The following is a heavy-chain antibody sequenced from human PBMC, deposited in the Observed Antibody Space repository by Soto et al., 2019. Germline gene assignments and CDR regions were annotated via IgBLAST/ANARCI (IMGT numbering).Heavy chain of an antibody. D-gene: IGHD5-18*01. J-gene: IGHJ4*02. CDR2: IFSNDEK. V-gene: IGHV2-26*01. Sequence: SGPTLVNPTETLTLTCTVSGFSLSNARMGVSWIRQPPGKAMEWLAHIFSNDEKSYSTSLKSRLTISKDTSKSQVVLTMTNMDPVDTATYYGARGVDTTMVFDYWGQETLVTVSS. CDR1: GFSLSNARMG. CDR3: ARGVDTTMVFDY.